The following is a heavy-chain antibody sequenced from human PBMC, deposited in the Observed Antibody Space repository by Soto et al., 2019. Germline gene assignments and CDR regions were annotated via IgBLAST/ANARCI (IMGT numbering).Heavy chain of an antibody. CDR3: ARGLHCSGGSCVFDY. J-gene: IGHJ4*02. Sequence: EVQLVESGGGLVKPGGSLRLSCAASGFTFSSYSMNWVRQAPGKGLEWVSSISSSSSYIYYADSVKGRFTISRDNAKNSLYMQMNRLRAEDTAVYYCARGLHCSGGSCVFDYWGPGTLVTVSS. CDR1: GFTFSSYS. V-gene: IGHV3-21*01. CDR2: ISSSSSYI. D-gene: IGHD2-15*01.